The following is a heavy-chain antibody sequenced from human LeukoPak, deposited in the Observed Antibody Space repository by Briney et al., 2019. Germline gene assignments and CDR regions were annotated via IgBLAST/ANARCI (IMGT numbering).Heavy chain of an antibody. D-gene: IGHD5-24*01. J-gene: IGHJ3*02. CDR3: ARKGRWLQLDAFDI. V-gene: IGHV1-69*06. CDR1: GYTFTGYY. Sequence: GASVKVSCKASGYTFTGYYMHWVRQAPGQGLEWMGGIIPIFGTANYAQKFQGRVTITADKSTSTAYMELSSLRSEDTAVYYCARKGRWLQLDAFDIWGQGTMVTVSS. CDR2: IIPIFGTA.